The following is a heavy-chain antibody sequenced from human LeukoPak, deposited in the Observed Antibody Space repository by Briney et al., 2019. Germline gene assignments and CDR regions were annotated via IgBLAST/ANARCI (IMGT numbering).Heavy chain of an antibody. V-gene: IGHV3-48*03. D-gene: IGHD4-17*01. CDR3: ARDRILRSDYYYGMDV. CDR2: ISSSSYTI. Sequence: GGSLRLSCAASGFTFSSYKMHWVRQAPGKGLEWVSYISSSSYTIYYADSVKGRFTISRDNAKNSLHLQMNSLRAEDTVIYYCARDRILRSDYYYGMDVWGRGTTVTVSS. J-gene: IGHJ6*02. CDR1: GFTFSSYK.